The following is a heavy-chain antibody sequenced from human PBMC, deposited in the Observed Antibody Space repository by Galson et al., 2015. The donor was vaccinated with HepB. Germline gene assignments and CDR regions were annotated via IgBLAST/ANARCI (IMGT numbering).Heavy chain of an antibody. J-gene: IGHJ4*02. CDR3: VKDGTATMTHLDY. Sequence: SGFSFSDYGMHWVRQAPGKGQEYVSTTTKNGDNTYYADSLKGRFTISRDNSKNTLYLQMSGLRVEDTALYYCVKDGTATMTHLDYWGQGTLVTVSS. D-gene: IGHD5-12*01. CDR1: GFSFSDYG. V-gene: IGHV3-64D*06. CDR2: TTKNGDNT.